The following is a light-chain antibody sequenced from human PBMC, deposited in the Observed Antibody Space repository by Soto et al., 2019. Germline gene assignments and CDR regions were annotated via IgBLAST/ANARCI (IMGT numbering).Light chain of an antibody. J-gene: IGKJ2*01. CDR2: GAS. CDR3: HQYGSSRHT. V-gene: IGKV3-20*01. Sequence: EIVLTQSPGTLSLSPGERATLSCRASQSVSSTYLAWYRHKPGQAPRLLIYGASSRAAGIPDRFSGSGSGTAFNLTISRLAPEDLAVYYCHQYGSSRHTFGQGTKVEIK. CDR1: QSVSSTY.